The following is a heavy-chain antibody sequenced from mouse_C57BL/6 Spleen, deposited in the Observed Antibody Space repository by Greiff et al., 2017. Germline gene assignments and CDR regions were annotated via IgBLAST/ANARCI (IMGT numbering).Heavy chain of an antibody. CDR3: ARERNYFFDY. CDR2: ISYSGST. V-gene: IGHV3-1*01. Sequence: EVKLQESGPGMVKPSQSLSLTCTVTGYSITSGYDWHWIRHFPGNKLEWMGYISYSGSTNFNPSLKSRISITHDTSKNHFFLKLNSVTTEDTATYYCARERNYFFDYWGQGTTLTVSS. J-gene: IGHJ2*01. CDR1: GYSITSGYD.